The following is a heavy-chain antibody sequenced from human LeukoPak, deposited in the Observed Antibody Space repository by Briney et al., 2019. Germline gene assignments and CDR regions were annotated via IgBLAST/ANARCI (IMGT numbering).Heavy chain of an antibody. CDR1: GFTFDDYA. CDR3: AKDGAAALGYYGMDV. CDR2: ISWNSGSI. Sequence: PLRLSCAASGFTFDDYAMHWVRQAPGKGLEWVSGISWNSGSIGYADSVKGRFTVSRDNAKNSLYLQMNSLRAEDTALYYCAKDGAAALGYYGMDVWGQGTTVTVSS. D-gene: IGHD2-15*01. J-gene: IGHJ6*02. V-gene: IGHV3-9*01.